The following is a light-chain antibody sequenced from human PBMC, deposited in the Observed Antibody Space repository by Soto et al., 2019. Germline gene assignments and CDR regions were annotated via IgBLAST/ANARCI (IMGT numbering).Light chain of an antibody. CDR3: HQYNTYPWT. J-gene: IGKJ1*01. CDR2: DAS. Sequence: DIQMTQSPSTLSASVGDRVTITCRASQSISNWLAWYQQKPGKAPNFLIYDASSLESGVPSRFSGSGSGTEFTLTISSLQPDDFATYYCHQYNTYPWTFGQGTKVEIK. V-gene: IGKV1-5*01. CDR1: QSISNW.